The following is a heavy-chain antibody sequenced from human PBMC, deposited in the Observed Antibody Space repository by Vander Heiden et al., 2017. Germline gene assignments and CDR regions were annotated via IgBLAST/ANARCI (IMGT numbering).Heavy chain of an antibody. CDR3: ARDGIAAAGSYYYYGMDV. CDR2: IGTAGDT. V-gene: IGHV3-13*01. D-gene: IGHD6-13*01. J-gene: IGHJ6*02. CDR1: GFTFSSYD. Sequence: EVQLVESGGGLVQPGGSLRLPCAASGFTFSSYDMHWVRQATGKGLEGVSAIGTAGDTYYPGSVKGRVTISRENAKNSLYRQMNSLRAGETAVYYCARDGIAAAGSYYYYGMDVWGQGTTVTVSS.